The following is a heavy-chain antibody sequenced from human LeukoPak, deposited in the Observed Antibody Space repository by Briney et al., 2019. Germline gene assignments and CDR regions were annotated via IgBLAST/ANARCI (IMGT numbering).Heavy chain of an antibody. CDR2: MNAGKSNT. J-gene: IGHJ6*02. Sequence: GASVKVSCRASGYIPTNYAVHWVRQVPGQRLEWMVWMNAGKSNTRYSQIFQGRLTISWDTSANTAYMELNRLRSEDTAVYYCARDEVKYYGLDVWGQETTVTVSS. CDR1: GYIPTNYA. CDR3: ARDEVKYYGLDV. V-gene: IGHV1-3*01.